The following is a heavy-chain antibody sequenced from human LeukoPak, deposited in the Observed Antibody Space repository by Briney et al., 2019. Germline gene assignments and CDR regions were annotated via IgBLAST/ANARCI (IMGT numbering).Heavy chain of an antibody. V-gene: IGHV5-51*01. D-gene: IGHD6-13*01. CDR2: IYPGDSDT. Sequence: AGESLKISCKGSGYSFTSYWIGWVRQMPGEGLEWMGIIYPGDSDTRYSPSFQGQVTISADKSISTAYLQWSSLKASDTAMYYCARHFQRIAAAGTTTSDYYGMDVWGQGTTVTVSS. CDR1: GYSFTSYW. J-gene: IGHJ6*02. CDR3: ARHFQRIAAAGTTTSDYYGMDV.